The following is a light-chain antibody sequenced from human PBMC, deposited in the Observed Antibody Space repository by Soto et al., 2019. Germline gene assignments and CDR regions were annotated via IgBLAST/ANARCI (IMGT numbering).Light chain of an antibody. J-gene: IGKJ1*01. CDR2: AAS. Sequence: DIQMTQSPASLSASVGDRVTITCRASQSVRDYLNWYQHKPGMAPQLLIYAASNLHSGVPSRFSGSRSGTEFTLTISSLQPADFATYYCQQYNSYGWTFGQGTKVDIK. CDR3: QQYNSYGWT. V-gene: IGKV1-5*01. CDR1: QSVRDY.